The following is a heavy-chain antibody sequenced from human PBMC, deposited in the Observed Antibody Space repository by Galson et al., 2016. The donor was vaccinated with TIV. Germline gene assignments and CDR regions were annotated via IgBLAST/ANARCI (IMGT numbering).Heavy chain of an antibody. D-gene: IGHD2-21*02. CDR3: ARNRRHCGDNCYLYYYYGMDV. CDR1: DFSVSRNY. J-gene: IGHJ6*02. CDR2: ISSDGTT. V-gene: IGHV3-66*02. Sequence: SLRLSCAASDFSVSRNYMGWVRQAPGKGLEWVSIISSDGTTHYADSVKGRFTISRDNSKNTLYLQVSSLRVEDTAIYYCARNRRHCGDNCYLYYYYGMDVWGHGTTVSVSS.